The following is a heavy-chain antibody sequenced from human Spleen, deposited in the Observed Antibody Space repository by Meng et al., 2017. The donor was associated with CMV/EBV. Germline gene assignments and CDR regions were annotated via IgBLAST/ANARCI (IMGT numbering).Heavy chain of an antibody. V-gene: IGHV3-30*04. CDR1: GISFSTYA. CDR2: VSYDGENK. D-gene: IGHD5-18*01. Sequence: GESLKISCAGSGISFSTYAVNWVRQAPGKGLEWVAAVSYDGENKYYADSVKGRFTISRDNSKNTVYLQMNSLKGEDTAVYYCARDFLAAMSLDHWGLGALVTVSS. J-gene: IGHJ4*01. CDR3: ARDFLAAMSLDH.